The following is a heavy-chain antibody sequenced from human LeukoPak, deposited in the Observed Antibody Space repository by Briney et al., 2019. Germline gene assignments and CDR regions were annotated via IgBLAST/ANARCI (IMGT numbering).Heavy chain of an antibody. J-gene: IGHJ6*02. Sequence: SETLSLTCTVSGGSISSGDYYWSWIRQPPGKGLEWIGYIYYSGSTYYSPSLKSRVTISVDTSKNQFSLKLSSVTAADTAVYYCARETKLYGMDVWGQGTTVTVSS. CDR3: ARETKLYGMDV. V-gene: IGHV4-30-4*01. CDR1: GGSISSGDYY. CDR2: IYYSGST.